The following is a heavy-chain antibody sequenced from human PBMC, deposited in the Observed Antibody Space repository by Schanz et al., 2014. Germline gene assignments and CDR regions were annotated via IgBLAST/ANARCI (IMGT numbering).Heavy chain of an antibody. V-gene: IGHV1-69*09. J-gene: IGHJ4*02. CDR1: GYRFIGYY. D-gene: IGHD3-22*01. Sequence: QVQLVQSGAEVKKPGASVKVSCKASGYRFIGYYVHWVRQAPGQGLEWMGKIIPILGMENYAQKFKGRVTITADISTSTAYMERRNMRADDTAVYYCVRDGDERLVVIFDQWGQGTLVTVSS. CDR2: IIPILGME. CDR3: VRDGDERLVVIFDQ.